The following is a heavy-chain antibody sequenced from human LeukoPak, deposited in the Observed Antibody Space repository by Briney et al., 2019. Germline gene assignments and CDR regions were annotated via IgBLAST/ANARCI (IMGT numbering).Heavy chain of an antibody. J-gene: IGHJ4*02. D-gene: IGHD6-6*01. V-gene: IGHV1-46*01. CDR2: INPSGGST. CDR1: GYTFTSYY. Sequence: ASVKVFCKASGYTFTSYYMHWVRQAPGQGLEWMGIINPSGGSTSYAQKFQGRVTMTRDTSTSTVYMELSSLRSEDTAVYYRARDGPRIAALGEDFDYWGQGTLVTVSS. CDR3: ARDGPRIAALGEDFDY.